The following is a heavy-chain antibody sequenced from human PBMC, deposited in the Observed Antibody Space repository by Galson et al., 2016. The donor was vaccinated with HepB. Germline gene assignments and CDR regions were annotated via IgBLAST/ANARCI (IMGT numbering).Heavy chain of an antibody. J-gene: IGHJ5*01. D-gene: IGHD2-2*01. CDR3: ARGCVTVGPACYYDS. V-gene: IGHV3-21*01. CDR2: ITSSSSYI. CDR1: GFTFSVFS. Sequence: SLRLSCAASGFTFSVFSMNWVRQAPGKGLEWVSSITSSSSYIYYADSVKGRFTISRDNAKDSLFLQMSSLRAEDTAVYYCARGCVTVGPACYYDSWGPGTLVTVSS.